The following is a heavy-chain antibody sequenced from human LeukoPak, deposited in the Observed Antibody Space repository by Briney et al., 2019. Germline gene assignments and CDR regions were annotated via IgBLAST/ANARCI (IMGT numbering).Heavy chain of an antibody. J-gene: IGHJ6*03. CDR2: IIPIFGTA. CDR3: ARDPPRDFGVVIMGGDYYMDV. D-gene: IGHD3-3*01. CDR1: GGTFSSYA. V-gene: IGHV1-69*01. Sequence: SVKVSCKDSGGTFSSYAISWVRQAPGQGLEWMGGIIPIFGTANYAQKFQGRVTNTADESTRTAYMELSSLRSEDAAVYYCARDPPRDFGVVIMGGDYYMDVWGKGTTVAVSS.